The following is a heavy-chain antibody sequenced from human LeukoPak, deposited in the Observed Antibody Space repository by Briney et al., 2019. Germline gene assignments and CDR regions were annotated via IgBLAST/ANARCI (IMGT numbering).Heavy chain of an antibody. V-gene: IGHV4-59*08. Sequence: SESLSLTCTVSGGSMSTYDWSWIRRPPGKGLEWIGYIYYSGDTNYNPSLKSRVTISVDTSKNQFSLKLSSVTAADTAVYYCARRLGTSSWLDYWGQGTLVTVSS. CDR3: ARRLGTSSWLDY. CDR1: GGSMSTYD. CDR2: IYYSGDT. J-gene: IGHJ4*02. D-gene: IGHD6-13*01.